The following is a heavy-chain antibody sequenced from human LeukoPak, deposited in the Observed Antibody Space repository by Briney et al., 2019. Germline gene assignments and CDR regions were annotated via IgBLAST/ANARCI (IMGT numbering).Heavy chain of an antibody. CDR1: GFTFSSYD. CDR2: IGTSDDT. CDR3: AARYCSKVVCYPLDY. V-gene: IGHV3-13*01. D-gene: IGHD2-8*01. J-gene: IGHJ4*02. Sequence: PGGSLRLSCAASGFTFSSYDMPWVRQPPVKGLEWVSAIGTSDDTYYPDSVKGRFTISREDAKNSLYLQMNSLRAGDTAVYYCAARYCSKVVCYPLDYWGQGILVTVSS.